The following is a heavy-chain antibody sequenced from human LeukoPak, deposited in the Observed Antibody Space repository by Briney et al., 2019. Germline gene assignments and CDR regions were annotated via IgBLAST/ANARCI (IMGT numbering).Heavy chain of an antibody. D-gene: IGHD3-10*01. CDR3: ARQGRGKGPDY. CDR2: IYYSGST. J-gene: IGHJ4*02. V-gene: IGHV4-39*01. Sequence: SETLYLTCTVSGGSISSSSYYWGWIRQPPGKGLEWIGRIYYSGSTYYNPSLKSRVTISVDTSKNQFSLKLSSVTAADTAVYYCARQGRGKGPDYWGQGTLVTVSS. CDR1: GGSISSSSYY.